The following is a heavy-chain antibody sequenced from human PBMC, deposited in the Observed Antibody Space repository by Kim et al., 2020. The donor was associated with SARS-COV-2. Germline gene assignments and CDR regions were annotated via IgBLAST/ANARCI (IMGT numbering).Heavy chain of an antibody. D-gene: IGHD3-22*01. Sequence: GGSLRLSCAASGFTFSSYGMHWVRQAPGKGLEWVAVISYDGSNKYYADSVKGRFTISRDNSKNTLYLQMNSLRAEDTAVYYCARSPPGYYYDRGYFDYWGQGTLVTVSS. V-gene: IGHV3-33*05. J-gene: IGHJ4*02. CDR2: ISYDGSNK. CDR1: GFTFSSYG. CDR3: ARSPPGYYYDRGYFDY.